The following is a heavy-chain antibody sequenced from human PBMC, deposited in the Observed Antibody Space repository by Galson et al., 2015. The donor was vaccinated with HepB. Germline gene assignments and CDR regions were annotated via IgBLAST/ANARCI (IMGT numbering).Heavy chain of an antibody. D-gene: IGHD1-26*01. CDR3: ALGVGATEDWDAFDI. CDR2: IYWDDDK. Sequence: PALVKPTQTLTLTCTFSGFSLSTSGVGVGWIRQPPGKALEWLALIYWDDDKRYSPSLKSRLTITKDTPKNQVVLTMTNMDPVDTATYYCALGVGATEDWDAFDIWGQGTMVTVSS. V-gene: IGHV2-5*02. J-gene: IGHJ3*02. CDR1: GFSLSTSGVG.